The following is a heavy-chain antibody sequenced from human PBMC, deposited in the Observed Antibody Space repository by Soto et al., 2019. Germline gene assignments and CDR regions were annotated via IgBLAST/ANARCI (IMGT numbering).Heavy chain of an antibody. CDR3: AREGDTAKRPRAYYFDY. CDR2: IYYSGST. V-gene: IGHV4-31*03. J-gene: IGHJ4*02. Sequence: QVQLQESGPGLVKPSQTLSLTCTVSGGSISSGGYYWSWIRQHPGKGLEWIGYIYYSGSTYYNPSLKSRVTISVDTSKNQFSLKLSSVTAADTAVYYCAREGDTAKRPRAYYFDYWGQGTLVTVSS. D-gene: IGHD5-18*01. CDR1: GGSISSGGYY.